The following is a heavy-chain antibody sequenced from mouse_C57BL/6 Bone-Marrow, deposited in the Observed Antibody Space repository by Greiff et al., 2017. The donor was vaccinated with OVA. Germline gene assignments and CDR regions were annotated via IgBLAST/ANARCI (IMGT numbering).Heavy chain of an antibody. V-gene: IGHV1-69*01. Sequence: QVQLQQPGAELVMPGASVKLSCKASGYTFTSYWMHWVKQRPGQGLEWIGEIDPSDSYTNYNKKFKGKSTLTVDKSSSTAYMQLSSLTSEDSAVYYCAKEGLGDSYSMDYWGQGTSVTVSS. J-gene: IGHJ4*01. CDR2: IDPSDSYT. CDR1: GYTFTSYW. CDR3: AKEGLGDSYSMDY.